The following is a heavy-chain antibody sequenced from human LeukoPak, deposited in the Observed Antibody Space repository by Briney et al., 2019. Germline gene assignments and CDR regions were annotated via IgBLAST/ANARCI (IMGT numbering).Heavy chain of an antibody. D-gene: IGHD3-22*01. Sequence: GGSLRLSCAASGFTFRTYAMHWVRQAPGKGLEWVAVISYDGNNKYYADSVKGRFTISRDNSKNTLYLQMNSLRAEDTAVYYCARGGYYDSSGYYYYGYWGQGTLVTVSS. J-gene: IGHJ4*02. CDR1: GFTFRTYA. CDR3: ARGGYYDSSGYYYYGY. V-gene: IGHV3-30-3*01. CDR2: ISYDGNNK.